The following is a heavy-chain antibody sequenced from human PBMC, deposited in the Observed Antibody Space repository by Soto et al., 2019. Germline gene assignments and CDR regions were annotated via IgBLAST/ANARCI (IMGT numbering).Heavy chain of an antibody. CDR1: GGSFSGYY. V-gene: IGHV4-34*01. Sequence: PSETLSLTCAVYGGSFSGYYWSWIRQPPVKGLEWIGEINHSGGTNYNPPLKSRVTISVDTSKNQFSLKLSSVNAADTAVYYCARLRWEQPWVFDYWGQGTLVTVSS. D-gene: IGHD1-26*01. CDR3: ARLRWEQPWVFDY. J-gene: IGHJ4*02. CDR2: INHSGGT.